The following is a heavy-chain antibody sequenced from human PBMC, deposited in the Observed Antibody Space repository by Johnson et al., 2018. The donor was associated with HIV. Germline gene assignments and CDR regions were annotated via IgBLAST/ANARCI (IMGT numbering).Heavy chain of an antibody. V-gene: IGHV3-66*01. CDR2: IYSGGST. Sequence: VQLVESGGGLVQPGGSLRLSCAASGFTVSSNYMSWVRQAPGKGLEWVSVIYSGGSTYLIDSGKDRFNISRDNAKNTLHLQMNSLKTDDTALYYCARGLIDDYGDYVEAFDVWGQGTVVTVSS. CDR3: ARGLIDDYGDYVEAFDV. D-gene: IGHD4-17*01. CDR1: GFTVSSNY. J-gene: IGHJ3*01.